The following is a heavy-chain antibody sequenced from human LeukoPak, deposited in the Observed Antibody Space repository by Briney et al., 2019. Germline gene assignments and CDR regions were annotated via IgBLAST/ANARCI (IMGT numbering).Heavy chain of an antibody. V-gene: IGHV3-23*01. Sequence: GGSLRLSCAVSGFTFSNYAMSWVRQAPGKGLEWVSGISGSGGSTYYADSVKGRFNISRDNSKNTLYLQMNSLRAGDTAVYYCAKDPQYDFWSGYFAPFDYWGQGTLVTVSS. CDR3: AKDPQYDFWSGYFAPFDY. J-gene: IGHJ4*02. CDR1: GFTFSNYA. D-gene: IGHD3-3*01. CDR2: ISGSGGST.